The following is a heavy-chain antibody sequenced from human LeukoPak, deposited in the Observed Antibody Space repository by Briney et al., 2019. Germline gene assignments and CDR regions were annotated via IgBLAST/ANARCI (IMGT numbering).Heavy chain of an antibody. CDR3: ARNPVTTGRPFGFDI. CDR2: IIPIFGTA. CDR1: GGTFSSYA. J-gene: IGHJ3*02. Sequence: ASVKVSCKASGGTFSSYAISWVRQAPGQGLEWMGGIIPIFGTANYAQKFQGRVTITADESTSTAYMELSSLRSEDTAVYYCARNPVTTGRPFGFDIWGQGTMVTVSS. D-gene: IGHD4-17*01. V-gene: IGHV1-69*13.